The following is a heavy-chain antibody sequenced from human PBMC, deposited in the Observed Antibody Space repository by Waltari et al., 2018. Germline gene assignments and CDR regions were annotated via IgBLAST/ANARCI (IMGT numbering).Heavy chain of an antibody. V-gene: IGHV1-8*02. Sequence: QVQLVQSGAEVKKPGSSVKVSCKASGGTFSSYAISWVRQAPGQGLEWMGWMNPNSGNTGYAQKFQGRVTMTRNTSISTAYMELSSLRSEDTAVYYCARGLGTMVRGRPYYFDYWGQGTLVTVSS. J-gene: IGHJ4*02. D-gene: IGHD3-10*01. CDR2: MNPNSGNT. CDR3: ARGLGTMVRGRPYYFDY. CDR1: GGTFSSYA.